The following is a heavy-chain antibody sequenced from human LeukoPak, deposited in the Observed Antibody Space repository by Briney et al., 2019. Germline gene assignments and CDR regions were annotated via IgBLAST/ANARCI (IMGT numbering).Heavy chain of an antibody. Sequence: GGSLRLSCAASGFTVSSNYMSWVRQAPGKGLEWVSVLYSGGSTYYADSVKGRFTISRDNSKNTLYLQMNSLRVEDTAVYYCAKESIAAAGTSFDYWGQGTLVTVSS. D-gene: IGHD6-13*01. CDR3: AKESIAAAGTSFDY. V-gene: IGHV3-66*01. CDR2: LYSGGST. CDR1: GFTVSSNY. J-gene: IGHJ4*02.